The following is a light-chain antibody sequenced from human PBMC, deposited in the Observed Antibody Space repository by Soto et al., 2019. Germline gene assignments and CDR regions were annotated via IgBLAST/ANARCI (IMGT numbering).Light chain of an antibody. Sequence: QSVLTQPPSASGSPGQSVTISCTGTSSDVGGYNYVSWYQQHPGKVPKLMIYEVSKRPSGVPDRFSVSKSGNTASLTVSGLQAEDEADYYCSSYAGRNTLVFGGGTKLTVL. CDR2: EVS. J-gene: IGLJ2*01. CDR1: SSDVGGYNY. CDR3: SSYAGRNTLV. V-gene: IGLV2-8*01.